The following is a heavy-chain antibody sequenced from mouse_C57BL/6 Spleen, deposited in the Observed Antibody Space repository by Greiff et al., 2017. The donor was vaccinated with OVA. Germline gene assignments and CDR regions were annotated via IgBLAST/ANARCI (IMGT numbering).Heavy chain of an antibody. Sequence: VQLQQSGPELVKPGASVKISCKASGYAFSSSWMNWVKQRPGKGLEWIGRIYPGDGDTNYNGKFKGKATLTADKSSSTAYMQLSSLTSEDSAVYFCASSIYYDYEGAMDYWGQGTSVTVSS. V-gene: IGHV1-82*01. CDR2: IYPGDGDT. D-gene: IGHD2-4*01. J-gene: IGHJ4*01. CDR3: ASSIYYDYEGAMDY. CDR1: GYAFSSSW.